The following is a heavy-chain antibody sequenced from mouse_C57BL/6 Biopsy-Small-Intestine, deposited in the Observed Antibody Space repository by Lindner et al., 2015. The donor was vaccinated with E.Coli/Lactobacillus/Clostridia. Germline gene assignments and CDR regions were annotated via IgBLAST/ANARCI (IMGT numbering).Heavy chain of an antibody. Sequence: SVKVSCKASGYTFSSHGISWVRQAPGQGLEWMGELIPTFGKPDYAQKFQGRVTITADESTNTAYMELSSLRSDDTAVYYCARGLSNPVAGNYWGQGTLVTVSS. D-gene: IGHD2-5*01. CDR3: ARGLSNPVAGNY. CDR2: LIPTFGKP. J-gene: IGHJ4*01. CDR1: GYTFSSHG. V-gene: IGHV1-81*01.